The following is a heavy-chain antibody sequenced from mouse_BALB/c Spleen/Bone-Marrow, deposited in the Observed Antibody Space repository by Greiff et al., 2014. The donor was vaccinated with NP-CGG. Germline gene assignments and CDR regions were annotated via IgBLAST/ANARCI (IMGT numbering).Heavy chain of an antibody. J-gene: IGHJ4*01. D-gene: IGHD1-1*01. V-gene: IGHV1S135*01. CDR2: IDPYNGGT. Sequence: EVQGVESGPELVKPGASVKVSCKASGYAFTSYNMYWVKQSHGKSLEWIGYIDPYNGGTSYNQKFKGKATLTVDKSSSTAYMHLNSLTSEDSVVYYCASYGSSYGAMDYWGQGTSVTVSS. CDR3: ASYGSSYGAMDY. CDR1: GYAFTSYN.